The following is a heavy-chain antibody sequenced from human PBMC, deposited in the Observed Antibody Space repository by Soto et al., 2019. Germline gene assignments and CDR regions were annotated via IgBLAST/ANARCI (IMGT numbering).Heavy chain of an antibody. CDR1: GYSFTSYW. D-gene: IGHD2-15*01. J-gene: IGHJ6*02. CDR3: ARGAGYCSGGSCYGDYYSMDV. Sequence: GESLKISCKGSGYSFTSYWIGWVRQMPGKGLEWMGIIYPGDSDTRYSPSFQGQVTISADKSISTAYLQWSSLKASDTAMYYCARGAGYCSGGSCYGDYYSMDVWGQGTTVTVSS. CDR2: IYPGDSDT. V-gene: IGHV5-51*01.